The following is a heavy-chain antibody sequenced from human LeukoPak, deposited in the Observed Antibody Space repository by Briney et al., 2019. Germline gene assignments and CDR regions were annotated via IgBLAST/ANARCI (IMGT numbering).Heavy chain of an antibody. CDR3: VGGDLNFDY. CDR2: IYYSGTT. Sequence: SETLSLTRTVSGGSISSYYWSWIRQPPGKGLEWIGYIYYSGTTNYNPSLKSRVTISVDTSKNQFSLKLSSVTAADTAVYYCVGGDLNFDYWGQGTLVTVSS. V-gene: IGHV4-59*12. J-gene: IGHJ4*02. CDR1: GGSISSYY. D-gene: IGHD3-16*01.